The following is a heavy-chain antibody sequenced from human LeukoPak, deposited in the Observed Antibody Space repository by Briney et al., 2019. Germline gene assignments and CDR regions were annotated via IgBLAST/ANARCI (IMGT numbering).Heavy chain of an antibody. CDR2: ISWNSGSI. CDR1: GFTFDDYA. Sequence: GGSLRLSCAASGFTFDDYAMHWVRQAPGKGLERVSGISWNSGSIGYADSVKGRFTISRDNAKNSLYLQMNSLRAEDTALYYCAKAGVEDNYYFDYWGQGTLVTVSS. J-gene: IGHJ4*02. D-gene: IGHD3-10*01. CDR3: AKAGVEDNYYFDY. V-gene: IGHV3-9*01.